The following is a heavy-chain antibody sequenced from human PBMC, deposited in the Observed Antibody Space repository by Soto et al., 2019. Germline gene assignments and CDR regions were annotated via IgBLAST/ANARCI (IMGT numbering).Heavy chain of an antibody. D-gene: IGHD4-4*01. Sequence: QVQLQESGPGLVKPSQTLSLTCTVSGGSISSGGYYWSWIRQHPGKGLEWIGYIYYSGSTYYNPSLNSRVTISVDTSKNQFALKLSSVTAADTAVYYCARDDYSNYFDYWGQGTLVTVSS. CDR3: ARDDYSNYFDY. CDR1: GGSISSGGYY. J-gene: IGHJ4*02. CDR2: IYYSGST. V-gene: IGHV4-31*03.